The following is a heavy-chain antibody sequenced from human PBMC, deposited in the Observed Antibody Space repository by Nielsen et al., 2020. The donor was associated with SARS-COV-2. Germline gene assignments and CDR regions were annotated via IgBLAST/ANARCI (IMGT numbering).Heavy chain of an antibody. CDR3: ARLRSDSSGYSPFDY. Sequence: GSLTLSCTVSDGSITSYYWSWSRQPPGKGLEWIGYIYYSGSTNYNPSLKSLVTISLDTSKNQLSLKLNSVTAADTAMYYCARLRSDSSGYSPFDYWGQATLVTVAS. CDR2: IYYSGST. J-gene: IGHJ4*02. V-gene: IGHV4-59*08. CDR1: DGSITSYY. D-gene: IGHD3-22*01.